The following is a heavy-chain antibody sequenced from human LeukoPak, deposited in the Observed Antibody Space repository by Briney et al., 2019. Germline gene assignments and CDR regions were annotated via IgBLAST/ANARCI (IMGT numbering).Heavy chain of an antibody. CDR2: VYYDGSS. J-gene: IGHJ5*02. D-gene: IGHD2-21*02. V-gene: IGHV4-39*01. CDR1: GGSVSSSSFY. Sequence: SETLSLTCTVSGGSVSSSSFYWGWIRQPPGKGLEWIGSVYYDGSSYYKSSLKSRVTIFIDTSESQFSLKLRSVTAADTAVYYCARLQVHCGGDCYTRWFDPWGQGTLVTVSS. CDR3: ARLQVHCGGDCYTRWFDP.